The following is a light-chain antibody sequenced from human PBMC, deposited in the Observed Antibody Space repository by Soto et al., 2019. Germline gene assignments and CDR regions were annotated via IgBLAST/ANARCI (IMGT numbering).Light chain of an antibody. CDR3: QQYGSSPRT. Sequence: EIVMTQSPVTLSVSPGERVTLSCRASQNVSSNLAWYQQKPGQAPRLLIYGASSRATGIPDRFSGSGSGTDFTLTISRLEPEDFAVYYCQQYGSSPRTFGQGTKVDIK. CDR1: QNVSSN. V-gene: IGKV3-20*01. J-gene: IGKJ1*01. CDR2: GAS.